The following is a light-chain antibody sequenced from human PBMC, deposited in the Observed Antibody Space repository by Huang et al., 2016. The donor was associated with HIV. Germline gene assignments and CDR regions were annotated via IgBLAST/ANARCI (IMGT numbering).Light chain of an antibody. J-gene: IGKJ5*01. CDR3: MQGVHLPIT. CDR1: QSLLHSNGKTF. CDR2: EVS. V-gene: IGKV2-29*02. Sequence: DVVLTQTPLSLPVTPGQPASISCKSSQSLLHSNGKTFLYWYLQKAGQAPQLLIYEVSSRFSGVPDRFSVSGSGTEFTLRISRVEAEDIGVYYCMQGVHLPITFGQGTRLEIK.